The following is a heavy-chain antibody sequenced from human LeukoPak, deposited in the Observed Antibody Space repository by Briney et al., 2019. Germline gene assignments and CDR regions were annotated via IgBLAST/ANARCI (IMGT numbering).Heavy chain of an antibody. CDR2: FDPEDGET. Sequence: ASVKVSCKVSGYTLTELSMHWVRQAPGKGLEWMGGFDPEDGETIYAQKFQGRVTMTEDTSTDTAYMELSSLRSEDTAVYYCATVPGASSWYRGVYYYGMDVRGQGTTVTVSS. CDR3: ATVPGASSWYRGVYYYGMDV. J-gene: IGHJ6*02. V-gene: IGHV1-24*01. D-gene: IGHD6-13*01. CDR1: GYTLTELS.